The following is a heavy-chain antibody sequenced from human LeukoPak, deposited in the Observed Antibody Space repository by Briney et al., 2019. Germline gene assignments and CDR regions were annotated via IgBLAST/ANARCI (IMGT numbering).Heavy chain of an antibody. D-gene: IGHD4-11*01. CDR1: GGSISSYY. CDR3: ARAVTMTTVTTNRWFDP. V-gene: IGHV4-59*01. Sequence: SETLSLTCTVSGGSISSYYWSWIRQPPGKGLEWIGYIYYSGSTNYNPSLKSRVAISVDTSKNQFSLKLSSVTAADTAVYYCARAVTMTTVTTNRWFDPWGQGTLVTVSS. J-gene: IGHJ5*02. CDR2: IYYSGST.